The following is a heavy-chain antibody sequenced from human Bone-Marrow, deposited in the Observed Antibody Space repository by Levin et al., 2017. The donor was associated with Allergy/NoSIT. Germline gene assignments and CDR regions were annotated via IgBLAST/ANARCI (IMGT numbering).Heavy chain of an antibody. J-gene: IGHJ5*02. CDR2: ITSSGTYI. CDR1: GFTFSSYS. CDR3: ARGLEYSGLP. V-gene: IGHV3-21*01. Sequence: ASVKVSCAASGFTFSSYSMNWVRQAPGKGLDWVSSITSSGTYIYYTDSVKGRFTISRDNAKNSLFLQMNSLTAADTAVYYCARGLEYSGLPWGQGTLVTVSS. D-gene: IGHD5-12*01.